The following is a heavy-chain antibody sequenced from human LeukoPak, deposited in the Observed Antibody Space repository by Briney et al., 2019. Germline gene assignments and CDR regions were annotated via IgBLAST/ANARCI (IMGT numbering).Heavy chain of an antibody. Sequence: GGSLRLSCAASGFTFSSYAMSWVRQAPGKGLEWVSGISGSDGSTNYADSVKGRFTISRENSKNTLYLQMNSLRAEDTAVYYCAKDPKSEWFGELPGEWGQGTLVTVSS. CDR3: AKDPKSEWFGELPGE. J-gene: IGHJ4*02. CDR1: GFTFSSYA. D-gene: IGHD3-10*01. V-gene: IGHV3-23*01. CDR2: ISGSDGST.